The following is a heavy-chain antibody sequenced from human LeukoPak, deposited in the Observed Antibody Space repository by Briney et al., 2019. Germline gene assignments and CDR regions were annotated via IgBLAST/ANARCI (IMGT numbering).Heavy chain of an antibody. CDR1: GFKFSSHW. CDR3: ARGGRVLWFGELLYLVGFDP. V-gene: IGHV3-23*01. J-gene: IGHJ5*02. D-gene: IGHD3-10*01. Sequence: GGSLRLSCAASGFKFSSHWMSWVRQAPGKGLEWVSTISGSDGRTYYADSVKGRFSISRDNSKGTLYLHMDSLRAEDTAVYYCARGGRVLWFGELLYLVGFDPWGQGTLVTVSS. CDR2: ISGSDGRT.